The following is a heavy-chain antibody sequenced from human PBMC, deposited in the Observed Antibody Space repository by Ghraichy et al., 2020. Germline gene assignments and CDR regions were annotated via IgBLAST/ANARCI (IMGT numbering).Heavy chain of an antibody. CDR1: GYTFTGYY. V-gene: IGHV1-2*06. Sequence: ASVKVSCKASGYTFTGYYMHWVRQAPGQGLEWMGRINPNSGGTNYAQKFQGRVTMTRDTSISTAYMELSRLRSDDTAVYYCARDDIAAPPTSQYYYYGMDVWGQGTTVTVSS. CDR2: INPNSGGT. D-gene: IGHD6-6*01. CDR3: ARDDIAAPPTSQYYYYGMDV. J-gene: IGHJ6*02.